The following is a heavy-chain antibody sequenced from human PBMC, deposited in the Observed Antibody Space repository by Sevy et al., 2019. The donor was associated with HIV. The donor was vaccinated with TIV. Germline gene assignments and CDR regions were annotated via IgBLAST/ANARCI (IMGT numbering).Heavy chain of an antibody. CDR1: GFTFSSHV. D-gene: IGHD2-2*01. V-gene: IGHV3-23*01. CDR3: ASRRLVGAKGYLDS. CDR2: ISDGGATT. Sequence: GGSLRLSCAASGFTFSSHVMNWVRQAPGKGLEWVSVISDGGATTYYADSVRGRFTISRDYSKNTLYLQMNSLRAEDTVVYYGASRRLVGAKGYLDSWGQGTLVTVSS. J-gene: IGHJ4*03.